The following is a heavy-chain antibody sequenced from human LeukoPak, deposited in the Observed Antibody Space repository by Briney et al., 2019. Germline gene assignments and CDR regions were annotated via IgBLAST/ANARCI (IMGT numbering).Heavy chain of an antibody. CDR3: AKGTITIFGVVTHFDY. CDR2: ISGSGGST. Sequence: GGSLRLSCAASGFTFSSYAMSWVRQAPGKGLEWVSAISGSGGSTYYADSVKGRFTISRDNSKNTLYLQMYSLRAEDTAVYYCAKGTITIFGVVTHFDYWGQGTLVTVSS. V-gene: IGHV3-23*01. CDR1: GFTFSSYA. D-gene: IGHD3-3*01. J-gene: IGHJ4*02.